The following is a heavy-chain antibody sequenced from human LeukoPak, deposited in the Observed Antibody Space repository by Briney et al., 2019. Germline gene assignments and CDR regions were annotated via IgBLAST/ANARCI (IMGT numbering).Heavy chain of an antibody. V-gene: IGHV3-33*01. CDR1: GFTFSSYG. Sequence: TGGSLRLSCAASGFTFSSYGMHWVRQAPGKGLEWVAVIWFDGSIQYYADSVKGRFTISRDKFKNTLYLQMNSLRAEDTAVYYCARAEDSSGYYLGDYWGQGTLVTVSS. CDR3: ARAEDSSGYYLGDY. J-gene: IGHJ4*02. D-gene: IGHD3-22*01. CDR2: IWFDGSIQ.